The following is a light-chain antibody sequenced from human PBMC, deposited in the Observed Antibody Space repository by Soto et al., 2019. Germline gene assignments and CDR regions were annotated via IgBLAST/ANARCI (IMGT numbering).Light chain of an antibody. CDR1: SSNVGGYHY. Sequence: QSALTQPPSASGSPGQSVTISCTGTSSNVGGYHYVSWYQQHPGKAPKLMIYEVSKRPSGVPDRFSGFKSGNTASLTVSGLQAEDEADDYCSSYAGRNNWVFGGGTKLTVL. J-gene: IGLJ3*02. V-gene: IGLV2-8*01. CDR2: EVS. CDR3: SSYAGRNNWV.